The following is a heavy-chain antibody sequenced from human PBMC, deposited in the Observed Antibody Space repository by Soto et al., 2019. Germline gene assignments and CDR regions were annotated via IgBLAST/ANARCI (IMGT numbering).Heavy chain of an antibody. CDR2: ISSSGSTI. CDR3: ARVRENLYYYYGMDV. D-gene: IGHD1-26*01. Sequence: LRLSCAASGFTFSSYEMNWVRQAPGKGLEWVSYISSSGSTIYYADSVKGRFTISRDNAKNSLYLQMNSLRAEDTAVYYCARVRENLYYYYGMDVWGQGTTVTVSS. V-gene: IGHV3-48*03. J-gene: IGHJ6*02. CDR1: GFTFSSYE.